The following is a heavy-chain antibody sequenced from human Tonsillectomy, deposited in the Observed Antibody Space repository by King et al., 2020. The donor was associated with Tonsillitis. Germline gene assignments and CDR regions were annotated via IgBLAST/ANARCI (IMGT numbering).Heavy chain of an antibody. V-gene: IGHV3-72*01. D-gene: IGHD6-19*01. CDR1: GFTLSDYY. CDR2: SRNKVNRYTT. CDR3: IRVKEYSSDYFPAQ. Sequence: VQLVESGGGLVQVGGSLRLSCAASGFTLSDYYIDWVRQAPGKGLEWVGRSRNKVNRYTTEFAASVKGRFSISRDESKNSLYLQMNSLKIEDTAVFYFIRVKEYSSDYFPAQWGQGTLVTVSS. J-gene: IGHJ4*02.